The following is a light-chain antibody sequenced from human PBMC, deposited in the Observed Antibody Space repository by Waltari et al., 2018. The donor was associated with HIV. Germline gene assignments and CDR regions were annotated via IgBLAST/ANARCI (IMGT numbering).Light chain of an antibody. Sequence: QTDVTQEPSASVSPGGPVTVTCALASRSFPTTYFASWSHPPPGQPPRTPIYNTSGRSSVVPDRFSGAFLGHKAALTCTGARADDDGGYYCVLSLAGGLKAFGGGPRLTV. CDR3: VLSLAGGLKA. CDR1: SRSFPTTYF. J-gene: IGLJ2*01. V-gene: IGLV8-61*01. CDR2: NTS.